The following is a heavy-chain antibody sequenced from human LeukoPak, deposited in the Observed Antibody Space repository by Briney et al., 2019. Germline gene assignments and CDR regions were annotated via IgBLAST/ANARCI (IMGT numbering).Heavy chain of an antibody. CDR3: ARDWTTVGPFDY. CDR1: EFTFSSYI. CDR2: ISSSSSYK. Sequence: GGSLRLSCAASEFTFSSYIMNWVRQAPGKGLEWVSSISSSSSYKYYADSVKGRFTISRDNAKNSLYLQMNSLRAEDTAVYYCARDWTTVGPFDYWGQGTRVTVSS. D-gene: IGHD4-11*01. J-gene: IGHJ4*02. V-gene: IGHV3-21*01.